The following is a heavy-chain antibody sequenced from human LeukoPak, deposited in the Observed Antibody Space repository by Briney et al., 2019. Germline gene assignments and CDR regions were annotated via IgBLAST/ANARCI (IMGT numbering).Heavy chain of an antibody. Sequence: GGSLRLSCASSGFAFSDYEMNWVRQAPGKGLEWVSYISSSGSIIYYADSVKGRFTISRGNAKRSLFLQMNSLRVEDTAVYYCARTMWGFDYWGQGTLVTVSS. J-gene: IGHJ4*02. V-gene: IGHV3-48*03. CDR1: GFAFSDYE. D-gene: IGHD7-27*01. CDR3: ARTMWGFDY. CDR2: ISSSGSII.